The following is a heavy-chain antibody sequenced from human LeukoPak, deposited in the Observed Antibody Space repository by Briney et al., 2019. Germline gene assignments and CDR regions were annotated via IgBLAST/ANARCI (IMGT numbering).Heavy chain of an antibody. Sequence: ASVKVSCKAPGYTFTNYGVSWVRQAPGQGLEWMGWLSTYNGNTNYAQKLQGRVTMTTDTSTSTAYMELRSLRSDDTAVYYCARAGGWAGVDYKADVFHIWGQGTMVTVSS. CDR2: LSTYNGNT. CDR3: ARAGGWAGVDYKADVFHI. V-gene: IGHV1-18*01. CDR1: GYTFTNYG. J-gene: IGHJ3*02. D-gene: IGHD6-19*01.